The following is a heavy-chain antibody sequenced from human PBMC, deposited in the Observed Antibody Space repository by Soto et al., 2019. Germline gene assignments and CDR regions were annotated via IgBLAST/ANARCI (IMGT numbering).Heavy chain of an antibody. J-gene: IGHJ3*02. Sequence: GESLKLSCKGSGYSFTSYWISWVRQMPGKGLEWMGRIDPSDSYTNYSPSFQGHVTISADKSISTAYLQWSSLKASDTAMYYCAEGPHYYDSSGADAFDIWGQGTMVTVSS. CDR1: GYSFTSYW. CDR3: AEGPHYYDSSGADAFDI. CDR2: IDPSDSYT. V-gene: IGHV5-10-1*01. D-gene: IGHD3-22*01.